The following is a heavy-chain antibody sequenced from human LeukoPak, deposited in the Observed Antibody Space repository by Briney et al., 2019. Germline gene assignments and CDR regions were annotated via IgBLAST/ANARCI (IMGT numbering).Heavy chain of an antibody. V-gene: IGHV3-48*01. Sequence: PGGSLRLSCAASGFTFSSYSMNWVRQAPGKGLEWVSYISSSSSTIYYADSVKGRFTISRDNSKNTLYLQMNSPRAEDTAVYYCASPFSYYNDGSGYHPYGMDVWGQGTTVTVSS. CDR3: ASPFSYYNDGSGYHPYGMDV. J-gene: IGHJ6*02. D-gene: IGHD3-22*01. CDR2: ISSSSSTI. CDR1: GFTFSSYS.